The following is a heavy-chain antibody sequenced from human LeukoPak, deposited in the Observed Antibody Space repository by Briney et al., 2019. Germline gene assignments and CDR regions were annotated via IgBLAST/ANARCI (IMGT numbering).Heavy chain of an antibody. D-gene: IGHD6-13*01. CDR1: GFTFSDYT. Sequence: PGGSLRLSCAASGFTFSDYTMNWVRQAPGKGLEWVSSISSSSSGIYYADSVKGRFTISRDNAKKSLSLQMNSLRAEDTAVYYCARGGSSRFDQWGQGTLVTVSS. V-gene: IGHV3-21*01. J-gene: IGHJ4*02. CDR3: ARGGSSRFDQ. CDR2: ISSSSSGI.